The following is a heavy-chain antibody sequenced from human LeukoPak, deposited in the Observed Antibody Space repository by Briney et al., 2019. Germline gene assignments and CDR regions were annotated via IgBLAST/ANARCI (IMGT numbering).Heavy chain of an antibody. Sequence: ASVTVSCKASGYTFTGYYMHWVRQAPGQGLDGMGWINPNCGGTNYAQKFQGRVTMTRDTSISTAYMELNRLRADDTAVYYCAVMVRGVIITFDYWGQGTLVTVSS. J-gene: IGHJ4*02. D-gene: IGHD3-10*01. CDR3: AVMVRGVIITFDY. CDR1: GYTFTGYY. CDR2: INPNCGGT. V-gene: IGHV1-2*02.